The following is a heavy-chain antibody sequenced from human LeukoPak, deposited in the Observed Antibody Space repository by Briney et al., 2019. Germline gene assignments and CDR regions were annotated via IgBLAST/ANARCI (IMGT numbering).Heavy chain of an antibody. V-gene: IGHV4-39*07. CDR3: ARYLPQQLVVWAFDI. D-gene: IGHD6-13*01. CDR2: IYYSGST. CDR1: GGSISSSSYY. J-gene: IGHJ3*02. Sequence: SETLSLTCTVSGGSISSSSYYWGWIRQPPGKGLEWIGSIYYSGSTYYNPSLKSRVTISVDTSKNQFSLKLSSVTAADTAVYYCARYLPQQLVVWAFDIWGQGTMVTVSS.